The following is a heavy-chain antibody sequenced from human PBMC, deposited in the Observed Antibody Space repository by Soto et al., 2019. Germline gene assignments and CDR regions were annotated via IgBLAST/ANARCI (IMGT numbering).Heavy chain of an antibody. D-gene: IGHD1-1*01. CDR1: GGSISSYY. J-gene: IGHJ6*03. CDR2: ISYSGST. Sequence: QVQLQESGPGLVKPSETLSLTCTVSGGSISSYYWSWIRQPPGKGLEWIGYISYSGSTNYNPSLKSRVTISVETSKNQFSLTLSSVSAADTAVYYCARVVWDNGNEVRYCYYYYMDVWGKGTTVTVSS. CDR3: ARVVWDNGNEVRYCYYYYMDV. V-gene: IGHV4-59*01.